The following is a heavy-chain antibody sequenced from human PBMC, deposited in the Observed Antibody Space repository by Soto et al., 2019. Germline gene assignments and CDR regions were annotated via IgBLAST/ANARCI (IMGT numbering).Heavy chain of an antibody. CDR3: ARDLSVAGTED. CDR2: IYYSGST. Sequence: SETLSLTCTVSGGSISSYYWSWIRQPPGKGLEWIGYIYYSGSTNYNPSLKSRVTISVDTSKNQFSLKLSSVTAADTAVYYCARDLSVAGTEDWGQGTLVTVSS. D-gene: IGHD6-19*01. V-gene: IGHV4-59*01. J-gene: IGHJ4*02. CDR1: GGSISSYY.